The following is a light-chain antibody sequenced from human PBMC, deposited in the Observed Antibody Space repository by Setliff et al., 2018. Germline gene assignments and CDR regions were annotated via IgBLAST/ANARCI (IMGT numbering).Light chain of an antibody. CDR2: EVN. CDR3: SSYAGSYTYV. Sequence: QSAMAQPHSASGSPGQSVAISCTGTSRDGGAFNHVSWYQQHPGKAPKLIIYEVNKRPSGVPDRFSGSKSGNTASLTVSGLQAEDEADYYCSSYAGSYTYVFGSGTKVTVL. J-gene: IGLJ1*01. V-gene: IGLV2-8*01. CDR1: SRDGGAFNH.